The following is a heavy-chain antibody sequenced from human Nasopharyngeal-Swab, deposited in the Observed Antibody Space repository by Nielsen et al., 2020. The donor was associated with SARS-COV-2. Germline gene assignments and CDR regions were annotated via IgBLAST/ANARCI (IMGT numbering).Heavy chain of an antibody. V-gene: IGHV3-21*01. J-gene: IGHJ1*01. CDR2: ISNSNNYI. Sequence: GESLKISCAASGFTFSTYSMNWVRQAPGKGLEWVSSISNSNNYIYYADSVKGRFTISRDNARNSLYLQMNSLRAEDTAVYYCARDLGGGYCTTTNCPGSWGQGTLVTVSS. CDR1: GFTFSTYS. D-gene: IGHD2-2*01. CDR3: ARDLGGGYCTTTNCPGS.